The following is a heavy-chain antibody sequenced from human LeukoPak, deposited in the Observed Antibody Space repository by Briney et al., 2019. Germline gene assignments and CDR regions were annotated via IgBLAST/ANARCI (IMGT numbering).Heavy chain of an antibody. Sequence: GGSLRLSCTASGFTFNSYAMNWVRRAPGKGLEWVSSISGSGSSTYYADSVKGRFTISRDNSKNTLYLQMNSLRAEDTAVYYCAKVTGGDMITYGGLDYWGQGTLVTVSS. CDR1: GFTFNSYA. J-gene: IGHJ4*02. V-gene: IGHV3-23*01. CDR3: AKVTGGDMITYGGLDY. CDR2: ISGSGSST. D-gene: IGHD3-16*01.